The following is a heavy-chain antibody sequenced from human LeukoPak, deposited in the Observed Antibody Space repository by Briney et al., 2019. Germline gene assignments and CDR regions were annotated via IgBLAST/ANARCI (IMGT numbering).Heavy chain of an antibody. CDR1: GFTFSDYY. J-gene: IGHJ4*02. V-gene: IGHV3-11*01. D-gene: IGHD6-13*01. CDR2: ISSSGSTI. CDR3: ARDSSSWYTEHFDY. Sequence: PGGSLRLSCAASGFTFSDYYMSWIRQAPGEGLEWVSYISSSGSTIYYADSVKGRFTISRDNAKNSLYLQMNSLRAEDTAVYYCARDSSSWYTEHFDYWGQGTLVTVSS.